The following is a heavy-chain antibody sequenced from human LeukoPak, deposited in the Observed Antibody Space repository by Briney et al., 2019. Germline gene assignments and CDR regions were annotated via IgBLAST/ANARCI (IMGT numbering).Heavy chain of an antibody. V-gene: IGHV3-23*01. CDR1: GFTFSSYA. J-gene: IGHJ5*02. Sequence: GGSLRLSCAASGFTFSSYAMSWVRQAPGKGLEWVSAISGSGGSTYYADSVKGRFTISRDNSKNTLYLQMNSLRAEDTAVYYCAKTGLYCSGGSCYDWFDPWGQGTLVTVSS. CDR2: ISGSGGST. D-gene: IGHD2-15*01. CDR3: AKTGLYCSGGSCYDWFDP.